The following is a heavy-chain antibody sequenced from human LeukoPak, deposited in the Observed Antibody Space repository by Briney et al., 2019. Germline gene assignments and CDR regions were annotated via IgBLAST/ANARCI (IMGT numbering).Heavy chain of an antibody. Sequence: SSETLSLTCTVSGGSISSYYWSWIRQPPGKGLEWIGYIYYSGSTKYNPSLKSRVTISVDTSKNQFSLKLSSVTAADTAVYYCARYRGKTTVSSLDWFDPWGQGTLVTVSS. CDR2: IYYSGST. J-gene: IGHJ5*02. D-gene: IGHD4-11*01. CDR3: ARYRGKTTVSSLDWFDP. CDR1: GGSISSYY. V-gene: IGHV4-59*01.